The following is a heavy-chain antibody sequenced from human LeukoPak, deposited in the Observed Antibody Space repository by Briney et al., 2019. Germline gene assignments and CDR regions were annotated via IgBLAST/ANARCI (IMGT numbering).Heavy chain of an antibody. D-gene: IGHD3-22*01. Sequence: SETLSLTCAVYGGSFSGYYWSWIRQPPGKGLEWIGEINHSGSTNYNPSLKSRVTISVDTSKNQFSLKLSSVTAADTAVYYCARVSRNYYDSSGYYCANWFDPWGQGTLVTVSS. CDR3: ARVSRNYYDSSGYYCANWFDP. CDR2: INHSGST. J-gene: IGHJ5*02. V-gene: IGHV4-34*01. CDR1: GGSFSGYY.